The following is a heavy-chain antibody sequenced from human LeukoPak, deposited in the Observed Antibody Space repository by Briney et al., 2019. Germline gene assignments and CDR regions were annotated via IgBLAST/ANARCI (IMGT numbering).Heavy chain of an antibody. J-gene: IGHJ4*02. CDR2: IYPGDSES. V-gene: IGHV5-51*01. CDR3: ARLNYGSASYFDY. CDR1: GYXFTTYW. Sequence: GESLKISCKCSGYXFTTYWIGWVRQMPGKGLEWMGIIYPGDSESRYSPSFQGQVTISADKSITTAYLQWSSLEASDTAIYYCARLNYGSASYFDYWGQGTLVTVSS. D-gene: IGHD3-10*01.